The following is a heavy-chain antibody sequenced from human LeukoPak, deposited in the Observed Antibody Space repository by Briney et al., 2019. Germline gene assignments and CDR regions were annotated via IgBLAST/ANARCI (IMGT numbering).Heavy chain of an antibody. V-gene: IGHV3-23*01. J-gene: IGHJ4*02. D-gene: IGHD2-21*01. Sequence: GGSLRLSCEVSGFRIFHYGIHWVRQAPGKGLEWVSAISGSGGSTYYADSVKGRFTISRDNSKNTLYLQMNSLRAEDTAVYYCANTKELAYCGGDCYSGFDYWDQGTLVTVSS. CDR1: GFRIFHYG. CDR3: ANTKELAYCGGDCYSGFDY. CDR2: ISGSGGST.